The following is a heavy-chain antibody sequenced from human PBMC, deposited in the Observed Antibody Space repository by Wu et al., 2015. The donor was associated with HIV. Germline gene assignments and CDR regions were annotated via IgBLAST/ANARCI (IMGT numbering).Heavy chain of an antibody. Sequence: QVQLVQSGAEVKKPGASVKVSCKASGYTFTGYYMHWVRQAPGQGLEWMGWINPNSGGTNYAQKFQGRVTMTRDTSISTAYMELSRLRSDDTAVYYCAIFHKHAIYYYYGMDVWGQGTTVTVSS. J-gene: IGHJ6*02. CDR3: AIFHKHAIYYYYGMDV. V-gene: IGHV1-2*02. CDR1: GYTFTGYY. CDR2: INPNSGGT.